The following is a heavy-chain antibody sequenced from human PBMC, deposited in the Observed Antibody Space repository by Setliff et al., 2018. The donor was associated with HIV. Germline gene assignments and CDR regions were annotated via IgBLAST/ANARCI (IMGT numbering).Heavy chain of an antibody. CDR3: ARAVGDSNDAFDI. V-gene: IGHV4-34*01. Sequence: SETLSLTCAVYGGSLSGYYWMWIRQPPGKGLEWIGEVNHGGSTNYSPSLKSRVTISIDTSKNQFSLKVRSVIGADRAVYYCARAVGDSNDAFDIWGQGTVVTVSS. CDR1: GGSLSGYY. CDR2: VNHGGST. J-gene: IGHJ3*02. D-gene: IGHD2-21*02.